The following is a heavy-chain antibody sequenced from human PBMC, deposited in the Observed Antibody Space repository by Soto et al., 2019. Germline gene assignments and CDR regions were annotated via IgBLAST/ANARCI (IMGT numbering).Heavy chain of an antibody. J-gene: IGHJ5*02. CDR1: GFTFSNYG. V-gene: IGHV3-33*01. CDR2: IWPDGNNK. D-gene: IGHD1-26*01. Sequence: QVQLVESGGGVVQPGRSLRLSCAASGFTFSNYGIHWVRQAPGKGLEWVAVIWPDGNNKYYPDSVKGRFTISRDNSKNXLYLQMNSLRADDTAVDYCARAGIVATTQLGWFDPWGQGTLVIVSS. CDR3: ARAGIVATTQLGWFDP.